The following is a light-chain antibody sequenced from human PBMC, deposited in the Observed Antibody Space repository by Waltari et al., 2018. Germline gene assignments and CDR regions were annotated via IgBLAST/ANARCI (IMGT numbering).Light chain of an antibody. CDR3: QQYHNTPCT. V-gene: IGKV1-NL1*01. CDR2: AAA. J-gene: IGKJ3*01. CDR1: QGISNS. Sequence: DIQMTQSPPSLSASVGARVTITRRASQGISNSFAWFQQKAGKAPTLLLYAAARLGSGAPSRISGRGSGTDYTLTISILQPEDFATYYCQQYHNTPCTFGPGTKVDIK.